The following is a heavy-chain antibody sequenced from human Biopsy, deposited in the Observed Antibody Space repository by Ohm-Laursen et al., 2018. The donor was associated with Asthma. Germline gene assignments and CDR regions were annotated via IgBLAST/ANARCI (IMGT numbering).Heavy chain of an antibody. CDR2: IYSGGTS. V-gene: IGHV3-53*01. CDR1: GFTVSRDH. CDR3: AKRRGHSGHDNDY. J-gene: IGHJ4*02. D-gene: IGHD5-12*01. Sequence: SLRLSCTASGFTVSRDHMFWVRQAPGKGLEWVSVIYSGGTSDTADSVRGRFTISRDFYKNTLYLQMDSLRAEDTAVYYCAKRRGHSGHDNDYWGQGTLVIVSS.